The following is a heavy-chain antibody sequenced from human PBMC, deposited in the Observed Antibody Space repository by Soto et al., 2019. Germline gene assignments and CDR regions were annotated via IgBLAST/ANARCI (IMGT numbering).Heavy chain of an antibody. J-gene: IGHJ4*02. D-gene: IGHD3-16*02. V-gene: IGHV3-23*01. CDR1: GFTFSSYA. CDR2: ISGSGGST. Sequence: VGSLRLSCAASGFTFSSYAMSWVRQAPGKGLEWVSAISGSGGSTYYADSVKGRFTISRDNSKNTLYLQMNSLRAEDTAVYYCAKEGNDYVWGSYRYRSFDYWGQGTLVTVSS. CDR3: AKEGNDYVWGSYRYRSFDY.